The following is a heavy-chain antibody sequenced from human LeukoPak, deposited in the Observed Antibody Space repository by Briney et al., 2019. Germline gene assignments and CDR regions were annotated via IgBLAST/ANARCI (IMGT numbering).Heavy chain of an antibody. CDR1: GYTLTDHY. CDR3: ARVTANYASWLDP. J-gene: IGHJ5*02. V-gene: IGHV1-2*02. CDR2: LNPKSGGT. D-gene: IGHD2-2*01. Sequence: ASVNVSCKASGYTLTDHYIHWVRQAPGQGLEWMGWLNPKSGGTNYAQNLQGRVTMTRDTSINTAYMDLSRLTFDDTAVYYCARVTANYASWLDPWGQGTLVTVSS.